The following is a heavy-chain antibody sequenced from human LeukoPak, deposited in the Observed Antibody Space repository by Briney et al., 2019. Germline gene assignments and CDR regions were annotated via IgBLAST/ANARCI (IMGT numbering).Heavy chain of an antibody. J-gene: IGHJ4*02. CDR2: IYYSGSV. V-gene: IGHV4-59*08. CDR1: GGSLTSYS. Sequence: SETLSLTCTVSGGSLTSYSWSWVRQPPGKGLQWIGYIYYSGSVNYNPSLKSRVTMSVDTSKNQFSLNLSSVTAADTAVYYCARLGTYFDFWGQGTQVTVSS. CDR3: ARLGTYFDF. D-gene: IGHD1-1*01.